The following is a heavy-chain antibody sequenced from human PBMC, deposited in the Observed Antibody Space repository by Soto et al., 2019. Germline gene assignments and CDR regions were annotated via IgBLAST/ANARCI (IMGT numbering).Heavy chain of an antibody. V-gene: IGHV1-69*04. CDR2: IIPILGIA. D-gene: IGHD2-21*01. CDR3: ARDLGAIVVAPSGDYYGMDV. Sequence: ASVKVSCKASGGTFSSYTISWVRQAPGRGLEWMGRIIPILGIANYAQKFQGRVTITADKSTSTAYMELSSLRSEDTAVYYCARDLGAIVVAPSGDYYGMDVWGQGTTVTVSS. J-gene: IGHJ6*02. CDR1: GGTFSSYT.